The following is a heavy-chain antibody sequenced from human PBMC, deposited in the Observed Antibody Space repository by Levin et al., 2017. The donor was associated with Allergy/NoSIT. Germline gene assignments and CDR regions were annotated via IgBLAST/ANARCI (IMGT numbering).Heavy chain of an antibody. J-gene: IGHJ4*02. CDR2: ISSSSSYI. D-gene: IGHD3-10*01. V-gene: IGHV3-21*01. CDR1: GFTFSSYS. Sequence: GESLKISCAASGFTFSSYSMNWVRQAPGKGLEWVSSISSSSSYIYYADSVKGRFTISRDNAKNSLYLQMNSLRAEDTAVYYCARDLKGSGSYLLAFDYWGQGTLVTVSS. CDR3: ARDLKGSGSYLLAFDY.